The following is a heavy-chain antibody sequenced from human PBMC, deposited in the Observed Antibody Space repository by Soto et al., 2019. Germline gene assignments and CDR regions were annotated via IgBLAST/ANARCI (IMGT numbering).Heavy chain of an antibody. CDR1: GGSISSSSYY. CDR2: IYYSGST. D-gene: IGHD2-2*01. V-gene: IGHV4-39*01. Sequence: QLQLQESGPGLVKPSETLSLTCTVSGGSISSSSYYWGWIRQPPGKGLEWIGSIYYSGSTYYNPSLKSRVTIAVDTSKNQFSLKLSSVTAADTAVYYCARLPRGYCISTSCQYYYGMDVWGQGTTVTVSS. J-gene: IGHJ6*02. CDR3: ARLPRGYCISTSCQYYYGMDV.